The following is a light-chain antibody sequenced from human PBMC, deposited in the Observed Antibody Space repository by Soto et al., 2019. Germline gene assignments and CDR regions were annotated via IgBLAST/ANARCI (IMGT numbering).Light chain of an antibody. V-gene: IGKV1-12*01. CDR1: QDLDRW. CDR2: AAS. CDR3: KQSRSLPLN. J-gene: IGKJ4*01. Sequence: DIQMTQSPSSLSASVGDRVTITCLASQDLDRWLAWYQQKPGEAPKVLIFAASSLQSGLPSRFSGGGSGTDSSLTISSLQPQDFATYYCKQSRSLPLNFGGATKVDI.